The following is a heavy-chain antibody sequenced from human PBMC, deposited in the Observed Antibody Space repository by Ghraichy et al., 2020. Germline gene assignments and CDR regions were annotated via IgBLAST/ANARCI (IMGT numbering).Heavy chain of an antibody. CDR1: GFSFDTYS. CDR2: ISSGSSYI. CDR3: TRSGRGNGTPRGFDS. Sequence: ESLNISCAASGFSFDTYSMNWVRQAPGKGLEWVAYISSGSSYINYVESVKGRFTISRDNARNSLFLQMTSLRDEDTAVYYCTRSGRGNGTPRGFDSWGQGTLVTVSS. J-gene: IGHJ5*01. D-gene: IGHD1-1*01. V-gene: IGHV3-21*01.